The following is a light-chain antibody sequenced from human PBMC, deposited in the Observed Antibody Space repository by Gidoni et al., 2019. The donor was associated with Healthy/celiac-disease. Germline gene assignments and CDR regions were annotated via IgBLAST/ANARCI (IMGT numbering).Light chain of an antibody. CDR1: QSLLHGNGYNY. V-gene: IGKV2-28*01. Sequence: DIVMTQSPPSQPVTPGEPASISCRSSQSLLHGNGYNYLDWYLQKPGQSPQLLIYLGPNRASGVPDRFSGSGSGTDFTLKISRVEAEDVGTYYCMQALQTPFTFGGGTKVEIK. CDR3: MQALQTPFT. J-gene: IGKJ4*01. CDR2: LGP.